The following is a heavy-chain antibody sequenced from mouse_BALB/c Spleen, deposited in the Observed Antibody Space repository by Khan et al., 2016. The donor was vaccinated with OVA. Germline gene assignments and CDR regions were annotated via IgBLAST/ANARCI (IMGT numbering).Heavy chain of an antibody. CDR3: ERQLGLRPYYFDY. J-gene: IGHJ2*01. Sequence: LVKTGASVKISCKASGYSFTPYFIHWVKQTHGQSLEWIGYISCYDGVTTYSQKFKGEATFTVDTSSSTAYMQFNSLTSEDSAVYYCERQLGLRPYYFDYWGQGTTLTVSS. D-gene: IGHD3-1*01. CDR2: ISCYDGVT. V-gene: IGHV1S34*01. CDR1: GYSFTPYF.